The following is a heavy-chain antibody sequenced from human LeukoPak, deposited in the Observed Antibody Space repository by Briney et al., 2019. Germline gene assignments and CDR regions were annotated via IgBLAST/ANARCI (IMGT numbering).Heavy chain of an antibody. Sequence: SVKVSCKASGGTFSTYGFSWVRQAPGQGLEWMGGIIPIFATSNYAQKFQGRVTIPADESTRTAYMELSSLRSEDTAIYYCARRYCSGGSCYGDYYYYGMDVWGQGTTVTVSS. D-gene: IGHD2-15*01. V-gene: IGHV1-69*13. CDR3: ARRYCSGGSCYGDYYYYGMDV. J-gene: IGHJ6*02. CDR1: GGTFSTYG. CDR2: IIPIFATS.